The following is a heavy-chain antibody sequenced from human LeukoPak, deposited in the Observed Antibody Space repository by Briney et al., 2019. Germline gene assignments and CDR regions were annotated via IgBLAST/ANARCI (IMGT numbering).Heavy chain of an antibody. CDR1: GFAFTNYA. CDR2: ISTSDGRT. CDR3: AKDSSSEAGIYYFDY. J-gene: IGHJ4*02. Sequence: GGSLRLSCAASGFAFTNYAMSWVRQAPGKGLEWVSTISTSDGRTYYADSVKGRFTISRDNSKNTLYLQMNSLRAEDTAVYYCAKDSSSEAGIYYFDYWGQGTLVTVSS. V-gene: IGHV3-23*01. D-gene: IGHD6-6*01.